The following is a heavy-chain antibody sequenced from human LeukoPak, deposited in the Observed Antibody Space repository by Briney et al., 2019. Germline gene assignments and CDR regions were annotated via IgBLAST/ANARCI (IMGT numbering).Heavy chain of an antibody. Sequence: GGSLRLSCAASGFTFSNYAMSWVRLAPGKGLEWVANIKQDGSEKYYVDSVKGRFTISRDNAKNSLYLQMNSLRAEDTAVYYCAREQLWMTGYDYYYYGMDVWGQGTTVTVSS. D-gene: IGHD3-9*01. V-gene: IGHV3-7*04. CDR2: IKQDGSEK. CDR1: GFTFSNYA. CDR3: AREQLWMTGYDYYYYGMDV. J-gene: IGHJ6*02.